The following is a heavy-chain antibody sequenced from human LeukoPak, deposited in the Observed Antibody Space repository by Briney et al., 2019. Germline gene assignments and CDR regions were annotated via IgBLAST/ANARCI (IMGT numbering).Heavy chain of an antibody. D-gene: IGHD3-22*01. CDR1: GYTLTELS. CDR2: FDPEDGET. Sequence: ASVKVSCKVSGYTLTELSMHWVRQAPGKGLEWMGGFDPEDGETIYAQKFQGRVTMTEDTFTDTAYMELSSLRSEDTAVYYCATVGRYYDSSGYWAWGQGTLVTVSS. J-gene: IGHJ5*02. CDR3: ATVGRYYDSSGYWA. V-gene: IGHV1-24*01.